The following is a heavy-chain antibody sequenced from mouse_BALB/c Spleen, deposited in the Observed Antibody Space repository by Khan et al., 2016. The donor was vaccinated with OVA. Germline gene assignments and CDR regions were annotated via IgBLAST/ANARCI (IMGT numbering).Heavy chain of an antibody. Sequence: VQVVESGPGLVAPSQSLSITCTVSGFSLSRYNIHWVRQPPGKGLEWLGMIWGGGGTDYNSTLKIRLSIIKDNSKSQVFLQMNSLQTDDTAMYFCARAYYRYDGNYAMDYWGQGTSVTVSS. CDR1: GFSLSRYN. D-gene: IGHD2-14*01. CDR2: IWGGGGT. CDR3: ARAYYRYDGNYAMDY. V-gene: IGHV2-6-4*01. J-gene: IGHJ4*01.